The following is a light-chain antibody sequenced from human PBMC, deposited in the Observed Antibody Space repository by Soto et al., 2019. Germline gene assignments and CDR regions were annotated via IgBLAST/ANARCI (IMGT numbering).Light chain of an antibody. CDR3: QQYNSYSRT. CDR2: DAS. V-gene: IGKV1-5*01. Sequence: DIQMTQSPATLSASVGDRVTITCRASQSISSWLAWYQQKPGKAPKLLIYDASSLESGVPSRFSGSGSGTEFTLTISSLQPDDFATYYCQQYNSYSRTSGQG. CDR1: QSISSW. J-gene: IGKJ1*01.